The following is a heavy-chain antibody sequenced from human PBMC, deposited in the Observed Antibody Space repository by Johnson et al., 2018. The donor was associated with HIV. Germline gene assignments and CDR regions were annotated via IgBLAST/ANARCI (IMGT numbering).Heavy chain of an antibody. Sequence: QVQLVESGGGLVKPGGSLRLSCAASGFTFSDYYMSWIRQAPGKGLEWVSYISSGGSSIYYADSVKGRFTISRDNAKKSMYLQMNSLRAEDTAVYYWVKDRGSPGVPAALDVWGQGTKVIVSS. J-gene: IGHJ3*01. V-gene: IGHV3-11*04. CDR3: VKDRGSPGVPAALDV. CDR1: GFTFSDYY. CDR2: ISSGGSSI. D-gene: IGHD1-26*01.